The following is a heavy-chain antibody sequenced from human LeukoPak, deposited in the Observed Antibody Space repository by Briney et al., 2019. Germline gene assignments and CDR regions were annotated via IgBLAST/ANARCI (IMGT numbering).Heavy chain of an antibody. Sequence: ASVKVSCKASGYTFTNYDINWVRLATGQGLEWMGRINPNSGGTNYAQKFQGRVTMTRDTSISTAYMELSRLRSDDTAVYYCARVRVTLPLVRYYYGMDVWGQGTTVTVSS. J-gene: IGHJ6*02. D-gene: IGHD6-13*01. V-gene: IGHV1-2*06. CDR2: INPNSGGT. CDR3: ARVRVTLPLVRYYYGMDV. CDR1: GYTFTNYD.